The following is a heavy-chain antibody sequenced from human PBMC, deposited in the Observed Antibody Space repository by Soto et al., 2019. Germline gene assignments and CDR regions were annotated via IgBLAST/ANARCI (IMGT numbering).Heavy chain of an antibody. CDR3: TLGGYSYGRDY. J-gene: IGHJ4*02. CDR1: GFTFSNAW. V-gene: IGHV3-15*01. CDR2: IKSKTDGGTT. D-gene: IGHD5-18*01. Sequence: GGSLRLSCAASGFTFSNAWMSWVRQAPGKGLEWVGRIKSKTDGGTTDYAAPVKGRFTISRDDSKNTLYLQMNSLKAEDTAVYYCTLGGYSYGRDYWGQGTLVTVSS.